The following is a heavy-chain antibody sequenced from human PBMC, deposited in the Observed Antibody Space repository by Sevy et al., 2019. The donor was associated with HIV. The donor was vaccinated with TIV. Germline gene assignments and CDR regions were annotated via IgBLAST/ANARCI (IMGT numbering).Heavy chain of an antibody. CDR3: ARDLKETYYDFWSGYFAGTAGNAFDI. V-gene: IGHV3-30-3*01. CDR2: ISYDGSNK. Sequence: GGSLRLSCAASGFTFSSYAMHWVRQAPGKGLEWVAVISYDGSNKYYADSVKGRFTISRDNSKNTLYLQMNSLRAEDTAVYYCARDLKETYYDFWSGYFAGTAGNAFDIWGQGTMVTVSS. J-gene: IGHJ3*02. CDR1: GFTFSSYA. D-gene: IGHD3-3*01.